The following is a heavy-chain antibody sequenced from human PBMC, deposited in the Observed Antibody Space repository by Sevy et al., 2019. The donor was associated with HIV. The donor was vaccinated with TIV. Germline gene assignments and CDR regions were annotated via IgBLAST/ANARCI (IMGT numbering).Heavy chain of an antibody. CDR3: ANDTRIVEVPAAIYYCMDV. CDR2: ISSSGSTI. CDR1: GFTFSSYE. V-gene: IGHV3-48*03. D-gene: IGHD2-2*01. Sequence: GGSLRLSCAASGFTFSSYEMNWVRQAPGKGLEWVSYISSSGSTIYYADSVKGRFTISRDNAKNSLYLQMNSLRAEDTAVKDGANDTRIVEVPAAIYYCMDVWGQGTTVTVSS. J-gene: IGHJ6*02.